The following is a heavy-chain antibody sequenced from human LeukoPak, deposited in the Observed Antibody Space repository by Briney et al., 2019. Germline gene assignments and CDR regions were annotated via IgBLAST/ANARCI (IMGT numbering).Heavy chain of an antibody. CDR2: IYYSGST. CDR3: ARQAEGYCSSTSCSRFWFDP. Sequence: SETLSLTCTVSGGSISSSSYYWGWIRQPPGKGLEWIGSIYYSGSTYYNPSLKSRVTIFVDTSKNQFSLRLSSVTAADTAVYYCARQAEGYCSSTSCSRFWFDPWGQGTLVTVSS. D-gene: IGHD2-2*01. V-gene: IGHV4-39*01. CDR1: GGSISSSSYY. J-gene: IGHJ5*02.